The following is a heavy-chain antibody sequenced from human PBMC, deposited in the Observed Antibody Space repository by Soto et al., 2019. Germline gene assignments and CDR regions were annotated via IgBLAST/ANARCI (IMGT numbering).Heavy chain of an antibody. CDR2: ISGSGGST. CDR1: GFTFSSYA. Sequence: EVQLLESGGGLVQPGGSLRLSCAASGFTFSSYAMSWVRQAPGKGLEWVSAISGSGGSTYYADSVKGRFTISRDNSKNTLYLQMNSLRAEDTAVYYCAKDGQYYDILTGYVGYWGQGTLVTVSS. V-gene: IGHV3-23*01. J-gene: IGHJ4*02. CDR3: AKDGQYYDILTGYVGY. D-gene: IGHD3-9*01.